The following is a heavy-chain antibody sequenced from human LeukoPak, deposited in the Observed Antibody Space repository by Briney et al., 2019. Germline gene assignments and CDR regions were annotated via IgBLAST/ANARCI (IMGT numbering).Heavy chain of an antibody. CDR2: ISYDGSNK. J-gene: IGHJ6*02. V-gene: IGHV3-30*03. D-gene: IGHD4-11*01. Sequence: GRSLRLSCAASGFTFSSYGMHWVRQAPGKGLEWVAVISYDGSNKYYADSVKGRFTISRDNSRGTVHLQMNSLRGEDTAVYFCAREFQDYTDYVRYYYYGLDVWGQGTTVTVS. CDR1: GFTFSSYG. CDR3: AREFQDYTDYVRYYYYGLDV.